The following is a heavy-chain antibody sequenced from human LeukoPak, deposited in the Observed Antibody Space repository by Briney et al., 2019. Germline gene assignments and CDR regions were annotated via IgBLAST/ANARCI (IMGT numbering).Heavy chain of an antibody. CDR3: AKPEHYDFWSGYPLGY. D-gene: IGHD3-3*01. J-gene: IGHJ4*02. CDR2: INSDGSST. V-gene: IGHV3-74*01. Sequence: PGGSLRLSCAASGFTFSSYWMHWVRQAPGKGLVWVSRINSDGSSTSYADSVKGRFTISRDNAKNTLYLQVNSLRAEDTAVYYCAKPEHYDFWSGYPLGYWGQGTLVTVSS. CDR1: GFTFSSYW.